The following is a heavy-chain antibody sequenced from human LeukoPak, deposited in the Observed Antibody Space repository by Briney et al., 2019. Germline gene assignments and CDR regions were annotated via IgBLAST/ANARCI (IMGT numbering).Heavy chain of an antibody. D-gene: IGHD6-19*01. J-gene: IGHJ4*02. CDR2: TYYRSKWYY. CDR1: GDSVSSNTAA. V-gene: IGHV6-1*01. CDR3: ARDLNSGHDY. Sequence: SQTLSLTCAISGDSVSSNTAAWSWIRQSPSRGLERLGRTYYRSKWYYDYAASVKSRITINPDTSNNQFSLQLSSVIPEDTAVYYCARDLNSGHDYWGQGTLVTVSS.